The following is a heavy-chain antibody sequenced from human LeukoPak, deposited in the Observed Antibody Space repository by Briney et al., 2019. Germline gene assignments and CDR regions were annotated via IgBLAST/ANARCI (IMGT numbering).Heavy chain of an antibody. D-gene: IGHD1-26*01. CDR2: IYSDGST. CDR3: ARDQRSESYYPWGWFDP. V-gene: IGHV3-66*02. J-gene: IGHJ5*02. CDR1: GFAVSTNY. Sequence: GGSLRLSCAASGFAVSTNYLSWVRQAPGKGLEWVSVIYSDGSTYYTDSVKGRFTTSRDNSKNTLYLQMNSLRPEDTAVYYCARDQRSESYYPWGWFDPWGQGTLVTVSS.